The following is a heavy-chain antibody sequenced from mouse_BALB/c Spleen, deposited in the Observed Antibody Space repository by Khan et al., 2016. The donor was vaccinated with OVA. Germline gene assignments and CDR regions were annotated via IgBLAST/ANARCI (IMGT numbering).Heavy chain of an antibody. J-gene: IGHJ3*01. CDR3: ARRGLVGIFAY. Sequence: VQLQQSGAELAKPGASVKMSCKASGYTFTTYWMHWVKQRPGQGLEWIGYIDPSSDYTEYNQKFKDKATLTTAKSSSTAYMQLSSLTSEDSAVYYCARRGLVGIFAYWGQGTLVTVSA. V-gene: IGHV1-7*01. CDR1: GYTFTTYW. CDR2: IDPSSDYT. D-gene: IGHD1-1*02.